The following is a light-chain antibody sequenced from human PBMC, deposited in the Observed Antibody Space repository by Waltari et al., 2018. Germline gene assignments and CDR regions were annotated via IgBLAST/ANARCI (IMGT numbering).Light chain of an antibody. V-gene: IGKV1-39*01. CDR3: QQSATSPWT. Sequence: DFKITKSPSSLPASVGDRVTIPCRASQTINRWLNCYHHSPGKAPKLLIFGSSSLQSGVPSRFTGSGSGTDFSLTISSLQPEDFGTYYCQQSATSPWTFGQGTRVEIK. CDR2: GSS. CDR1: QTINRW. J-gene: IGKJ1*01.